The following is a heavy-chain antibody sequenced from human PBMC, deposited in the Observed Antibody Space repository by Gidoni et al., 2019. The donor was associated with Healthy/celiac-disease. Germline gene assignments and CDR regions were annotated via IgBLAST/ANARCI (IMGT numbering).Heavy chain of an antibody. CDR2: INHSGST. Sequence: QVQLQQWGAGLLKPSETLSLTCAVYGGSFSGYSWSWIRQPPGKGLEWIGEINHSGSTNYNPSLKSRVTISVDTSKNQFSLKLSSVTAADTAVYYCARTRRAGRYGDYVAYFDYWGQGTLVTVSS. CDR3: ARTRRAGRYGDYVAYFDY. V-gene: IGHV4-34*01. J-gene: IGHJ4*02. D-gene: IGHD4-17*01. CDR1: GGSFSGYS.